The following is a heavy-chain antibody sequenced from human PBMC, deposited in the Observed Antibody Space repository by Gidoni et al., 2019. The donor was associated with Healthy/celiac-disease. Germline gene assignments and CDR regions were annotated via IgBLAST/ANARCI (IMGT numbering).Heavy chain of an antibody. V-gene: IGHV3-21*01. D-gene: IGHD6-19*01. CDR2: ISSSSSYI. Sequence: EVQLVESGGGLVKPGGSLRLSCAASGFTFSSYSMNWVRQAPGKGLAWVSSISSSSSYIYYADSVKGRFTISRDNAKNSLYLQMNSLRAEDTAVYYCARGLGSGWYVDYWGQGTLVTVSS. CDR1: GFTFSSYS. CDR3: ARGLGSGWYVDY. J-gene: IGHJ4*02.